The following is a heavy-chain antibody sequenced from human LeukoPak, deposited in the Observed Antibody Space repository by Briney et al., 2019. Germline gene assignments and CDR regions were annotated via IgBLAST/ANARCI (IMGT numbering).Heavy chain of an antibody. CDR2: MNPNSGNT. J-gene: IGHJ6*03. CDR1: GYTFTSYD. Sequence: GASVKVSCKASGYTFTSYDINWVRQATGQGLEWMGWMNPNSGNTGYAQKFQGRVTITRNTSISTAYMELSSLRSEDTAVYYCARADCSSTSCYYYYMDVWGKGTTVTVSS. V-gene: IGHV1-8*03. CDR3: ARADCSSTSCYYYYMDV. D-gene: IGHD2-2*01.